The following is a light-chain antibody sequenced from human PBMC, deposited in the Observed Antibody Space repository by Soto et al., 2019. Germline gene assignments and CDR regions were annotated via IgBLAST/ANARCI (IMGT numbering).Light chain of an antibody. J-gene: IGKJ1*01. CDR3: PHYGSSPGT. CDR2: DAS. Sequence: EIVLTQSPGTLSLSPGERATLSCRASQSVTSSYFAWYQQRPGQAPRLLIYDASNRATGTPDRFSGSGSGTDFTLTISRLEPEDFAVYYCPHYGSSPGTFGQGTKVEVK. V-gene: IGKV3-20*01. CDR1: QSVTSSY.